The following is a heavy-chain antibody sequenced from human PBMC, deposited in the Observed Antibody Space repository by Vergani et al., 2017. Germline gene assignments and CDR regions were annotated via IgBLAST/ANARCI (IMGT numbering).Heavy chain of an antibody. J-gene: IGHJ3*02. V-gene: IGHV4-39*01. D-gene: IGHD6-6*01. Sequence: QLQLQESGPGLVKPSETLSLTCTVSGGSISSSSYYWGWIRQPPGKGLEWIGSIYYSGSTYYNPSLKSRVTISVDTSKNQFSLKLSSVTAADTAVSYCARHSPMAARPGLGVPYAFDIWGQGTMVTVSS. CDR1: GGSISSSSYY. CDR3: ARHSPMAARPGLGVPYAFDI. CDR2: IYYSGST.